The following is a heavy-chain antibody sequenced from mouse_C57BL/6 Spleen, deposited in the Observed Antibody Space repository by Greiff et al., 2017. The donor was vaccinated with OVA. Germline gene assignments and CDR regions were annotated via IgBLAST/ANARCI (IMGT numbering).Heavy chain of an antibody. CDR2: INPSNGGT. V-gene: IGHV1-53*01. CDR3: ARAGGYGDDGGAWFAY. CDR1: GYTFTSYW. Sequence: QVQLQQPGTELVKPGASVKLSCKASGYTFTSYWMHWVKQRPGQGLEWIGNINPSNGGTNYNEKFKSKATLTVDKSSSTAYMQLSSLTSADSAVYSGARAGGYGDDGGAWFAYWGQGTLVTVSA. D-gene: IGHD2-2*01. J-gene: IGHJ3*01.